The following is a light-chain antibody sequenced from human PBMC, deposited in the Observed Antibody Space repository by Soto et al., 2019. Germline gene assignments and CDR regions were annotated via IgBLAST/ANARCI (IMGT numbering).Light chain of an antibody. CDR1: ESVSRNY. Sequence: EIVLTQSPGTLSLSPGERATLSCRASESVSRNYIAWYQQKPGQAPRLLIYGATSRATGIPDRFSGSGSGTDFTLTISRLEPEDFAVYYCHQYGSSPATFGQGTKVDIK. J-gene: IGKJ1*01. CDR3: HQYGSSPAT. CDR2: GAT. V-gene: IGKV3-20*01.